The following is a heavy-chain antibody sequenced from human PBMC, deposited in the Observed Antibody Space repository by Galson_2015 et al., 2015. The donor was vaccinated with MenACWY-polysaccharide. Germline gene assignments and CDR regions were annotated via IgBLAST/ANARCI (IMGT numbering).Heavy chain of an antibody. CDR3: ARDSENLDY. J-gene: IGHJ4*02. CDR1: GYIFTNYA. V-gene: IGHV1-3*01. CDR2: ISAGNGRT. D-gene: IGHD6-19*01. Sequence: SVKVSCKASGYIFTNYAMHWVRQAPGQSFEWMGWISAGNGRTEYSQKFQGRVTITRDTSASTAYMVVSSLRSEDTAVYYCARDSENLDYWGQGTLVTVSS.